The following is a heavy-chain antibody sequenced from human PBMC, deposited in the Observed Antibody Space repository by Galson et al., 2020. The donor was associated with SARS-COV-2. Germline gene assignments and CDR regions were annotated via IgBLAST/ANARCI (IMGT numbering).Heavy chain of an antibody. V-gene: IGHV3-66*01. CDR3: ARETTVAPFGGTDGYFDY. CDR2: IYSGGST. J-gene: IGHJ4*02. D-gene: IGHD4-17*01. Sequence: GESLKISCAASGFTVSSNYMSWVRQAPGKGLEWVSVIYSGGSTYYADSVKGRFTISRDNSKNTLYLQMNSLRAEDTAVYYCARETTVAPFGGTDGYFDYWGQGTLVTVSS. CDR1: GFTVSSNY.